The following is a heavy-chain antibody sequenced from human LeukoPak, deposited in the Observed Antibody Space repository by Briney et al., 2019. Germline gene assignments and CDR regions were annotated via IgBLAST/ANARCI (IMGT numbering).Heavy chain of an antibody. V-gene: IGHV3-66*01. CDR1: GFTFSTYA. Sequence: GGSVRLSCATSGFTFSTYAFSWVGQAPGKGLEWVSVIYSGGSTYYADSVKGRFTISRDNSKNTLYLQMNSLRAEDTAVYYCARDLGSTSCYHWGQGTLVTVSS. CDR3: ARDLGSTSCYH. CDR2: IYSGGST. D-gene: IGHD2-2*01. J-gene: IGHJ5*02.